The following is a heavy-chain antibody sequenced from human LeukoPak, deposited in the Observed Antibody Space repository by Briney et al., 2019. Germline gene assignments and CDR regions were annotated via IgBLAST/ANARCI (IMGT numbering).Heavy chain of an antibody. CDR3: ARAFTMMGGFDY. V-gene: IGHV3-21*01. J-gene: IGHJ4*02. D-gene: IGHD3-22*01. CDR1: GFTFSSYS. CDR2: ISSSSSYI. Sequence: GGSLRLSCAASGFTFSSYSMNWVRQAPGKGLEWVSSISSSSSYIYYADSVKGRFTISRDNAKNSLYLQMNSLRAEDTAVYYCARAFTMMGGFDYWGQGTLVTVSS.